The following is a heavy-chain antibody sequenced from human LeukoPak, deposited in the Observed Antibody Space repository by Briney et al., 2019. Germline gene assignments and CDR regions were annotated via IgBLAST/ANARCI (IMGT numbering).Heavy chain of an antibody. CDR3: AKDFKYALGYDSSGPDY. D-gene: IGHD3-22*01. J-gene: IGHJ4*02. V-gene: IGHV3-30*18. CDR1: GFTFSSYG. CDR2: ISYDGSNK. Sequence: GGSLRLSCAASGFTFSSYGTHWVRQAPGKGLEWVTVISYDGSNKYYADSVKGRFTISRDNSKNTLYLQMNSLRAEDTAVYYCAKDFKYALGYDSSGPDYWGQGTLVSVSS.